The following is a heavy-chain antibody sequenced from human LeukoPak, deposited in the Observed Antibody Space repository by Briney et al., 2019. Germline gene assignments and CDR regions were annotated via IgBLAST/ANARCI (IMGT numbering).Heavy chain of an antibody. CDR1: GFTVSSKY. V-gene: IGHV3-74*01. D-gene: IGHD1-26*01. J-gene: IGHJ4*02. Sequence: GGSLRLSCAASGFTVSSKYMSWVRQAPGKGLVWVSRINTDGSSTSYADSVKGRFTISRDNAKNTLYLQMNSLRAEDTAVYYCAIAEVGATPFDYWGQGTLVTVSS. CDR2: INTDGSST. CDR3: AIAEVGATPFDY.